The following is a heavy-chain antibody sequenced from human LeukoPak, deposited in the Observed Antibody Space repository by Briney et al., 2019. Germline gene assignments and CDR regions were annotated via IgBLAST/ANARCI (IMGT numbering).Heavy chain of an antibody. CDR3: AKDIGLYYDSSGLDY. CDR1: GFTFSSYS. J-gene: IGHJ4*02. Sequence: GGSLRLSCAASGFTFSSYSMNWVRQAPGKGLEWVSGISWNSGSIGYADSVKGRFTISRDNAKNSLYLQMNSLRAEDTALYYCAKDIGLYYDSSGLDYWGQGTLVTVSS. CDR2: ISWNSGSI. V-gene: IGHV3-9*01. D-gene: IGHD3-22*01.